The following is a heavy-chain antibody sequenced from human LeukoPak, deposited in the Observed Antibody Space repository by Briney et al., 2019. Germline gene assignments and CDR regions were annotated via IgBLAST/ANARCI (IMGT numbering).Heavy chain of an antibody. Sequence: GGSLRLSCAASGFTFSSYVMHWVRRAPGKGLEWVAVIWYDGSNKYYADSVRGRFTISRDNSKNTLYLQMNSLRAEDTAVYYCARDRAVAGHFDYWGQGTLVTVSS. D-gene: IGHD6-19*01. CDR2: IWYDGSNK. CDR1: GFTFSSYV. J-gene: IGHJ4*02. CDR3: ARDRAVAGHFDY. V-gene: IGHV3-33*08.